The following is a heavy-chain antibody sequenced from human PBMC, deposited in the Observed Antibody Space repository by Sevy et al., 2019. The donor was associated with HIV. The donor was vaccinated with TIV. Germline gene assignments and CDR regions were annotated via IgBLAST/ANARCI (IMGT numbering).Heavy chain of an antibody. CDR2: MNPNSGNT. D-gene: IGHD6-13*01. V-gene: IGHV1-8*03. CDR1: GYTFTSYD. CDR3: ARGASSSWYRPYYCYYGMDD. J-gene: IGHJ6*02. Sequence: ASVKVSCKASGYTFTSYDINWVRQATAQGLEWMGWMNPNSGNTGYAQKFQGRVTITRNTSISTAYMELSSLRSEDTGQSYSARGASSSWYRPYYCYYGMDDWGQGTTVTVSS.